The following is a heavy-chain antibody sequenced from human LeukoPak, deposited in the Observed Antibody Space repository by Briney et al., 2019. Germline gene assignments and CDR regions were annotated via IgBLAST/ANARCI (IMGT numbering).Heavy chain of an antibody. D-gene: IGHD3-9*01. Sequence: SETLSLTCTVSGGSLSSYYWSWIRQPPGKGLEWIGYIYYSGSTNYNPSLKSRVTISVDTSKNQFSLKLSSVTAADTAVYYCARAERWDYDILTGRYYFDYWGQGTLVTVSS. CDR1: GGSLSSYY. J-gene: IGHJ4*02. V-gene: IGHV4-59*01. CDR3: ARAERWDYDILTGRYYFDY. CDR2: IYYSGST.